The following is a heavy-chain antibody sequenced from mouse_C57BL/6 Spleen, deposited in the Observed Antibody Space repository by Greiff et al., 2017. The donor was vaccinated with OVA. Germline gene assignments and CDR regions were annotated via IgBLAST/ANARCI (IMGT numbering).Heavy chain of an antibody. Sequence: QVQLQQPGAELVMPGASVKLSCKASGYTFTSYWMHWVKQRPGQGLEWIGEIDPSDSYTNSNQKFKGKSTLTVDKSSSTAYMQLSSLTSEDSAVYYCARRDYGNYLFAYWGQGTLVTVSA. CDR2: IDPSDSYT. CDR3: ARRDYGNYLFAY. CDR1: GYTFTSYW. D-gene: IGHD2-1*01. V-gene: IGHV1-69*01. J-gene: IGHJ3*01.